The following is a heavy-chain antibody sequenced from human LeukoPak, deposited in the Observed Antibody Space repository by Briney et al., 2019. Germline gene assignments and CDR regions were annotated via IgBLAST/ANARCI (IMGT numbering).Heavy chain of an antibody. D-gene: IGHD6-6*01. CDR3: VHDGSSSGFFDY. V-gene: IGHV3-15*01. Sequence: GGSLRLSCAASGFTFSNAWMSWVRQAPGKGQEWVGRIKSKTDGGTTDYAAPVKGRFTISRDDSKNTLYLQMNSLKTEDTAVYYCVHDGSSSGFFDYWGQGTLVTVCS. CDR2: IKSKTDGGTT. J-gene: IGHJ4*02. CDR1: GFTFSNAW.